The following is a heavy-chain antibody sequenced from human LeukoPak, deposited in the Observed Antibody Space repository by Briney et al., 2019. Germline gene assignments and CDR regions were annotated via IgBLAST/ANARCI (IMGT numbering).Heavy chain of an antibody. Sequence: ASVKVSCKASGYTFTSYAMHWVRQAPGQRLEWMGWINAGNGNTKYSQKLQGRVTITRDTSASTAYMELSSLRSEDTAVYYCARDRISSGWYYFDYWGQGTLVTVSS. D-gene: IGHD6-19*01. CDR3: ARDRISSGWYYFDY. CDR1: GYTFTSYA. V-gene: IGHV1-3*01. CDR2: INAGNGNT. J-gene: IGHJ4*02.